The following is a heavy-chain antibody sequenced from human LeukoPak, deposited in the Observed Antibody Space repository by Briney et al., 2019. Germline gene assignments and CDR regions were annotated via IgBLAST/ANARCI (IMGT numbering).Heavy chain of an antibody. J-gene: IGHJ6*03. CDR3: ARGRHLGSAMATEYYYYMDV. CDR2: IIPIFGTA. V-gene: IGHV1-69*05. CDR1: GGTFSSYA. Sequence: ASVKVSCKASGGTFSSYAISWVRQAPGQGLEWMGGIIPIFGTANYAQKFQGRVTITTDESTSTAYMELSSLRSEDTAVYYCARGRHLGSAMATEYYYYMDVWGKGTTVTVSS. D-gene: IGHD5-18*01.